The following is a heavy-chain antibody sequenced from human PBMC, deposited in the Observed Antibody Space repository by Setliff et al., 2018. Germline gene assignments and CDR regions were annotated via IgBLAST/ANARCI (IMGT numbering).Heavy chain of an antibody. CDR2: IIPIFGTA. CDR1: GGTFSSYA. CDR3: AREGLIADTTYYYYYYMDV. J-gene: IGHJ6*03. D-gene: IGHD2-21*01. Sequence: GASVKVSCKASGGTFSSYAISWVRQAPGQGLEWMGRIIPIFGTANYAQKFQGRVTITADKSTSTAYMELSSLRSEDTAVYYCAREGLIADTTYYYYYYMDVWGKGTTVTVSS. V-gene: IGHV1-69*06.